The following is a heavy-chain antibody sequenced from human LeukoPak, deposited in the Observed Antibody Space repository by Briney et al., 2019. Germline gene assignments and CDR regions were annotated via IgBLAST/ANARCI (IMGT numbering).Heavy chain of an antibody. CDR1: GYSFEDYG. Sequence: GGSLRLSCAASGYSFEDYGMSWVRQAPGEGLEWVSGINWNGGSTGYADSVKGRFTIYRDNAKNSLYLQMNSLRAEDTALYYCARVNDAFDIWRQDTMVSVSS. V-gene: IGHV3-20*04. J-gene: IGHJ3*02. CDR3: ARVNDAFDI. CDR2: INWNGGST.